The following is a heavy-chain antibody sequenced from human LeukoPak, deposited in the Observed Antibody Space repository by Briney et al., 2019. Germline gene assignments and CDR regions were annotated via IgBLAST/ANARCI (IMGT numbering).Heavy chain of an antibody. CDR2: IYTSGST. J-gene: IGHJ4*02. D-gene: IGHD7-27*01. CDR3: ASRKLGNDY. V-gene: IGHV4-61*02. CDR1: GGSISSGSYY. Sequence: PSETLSLTCTVSGGSISSGSYYWSWIRQPAGRGLEWIGRIYTSGSTNYNPSLKSRVTISVDTSKNQFSLKLSSVTAADTAVYYCASRKLGNDYWGQGTLVTVSS.